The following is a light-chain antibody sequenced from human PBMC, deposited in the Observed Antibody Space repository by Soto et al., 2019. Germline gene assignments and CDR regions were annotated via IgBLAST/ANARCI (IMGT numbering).Light chain of an antibody. J-gene: IGKJ4*01. V-gene: IGKV3-15*01. CDR1: QDIRSS. CDR3: QQYNNWPRAT. CDR2: GAS. Sequence: EIVMTQSPATLSVSPGERVTLSCRASQDIRSSLAWYQQKPGQAPRLLIYGASIRATGVPARFSGSGSGTEFNLTISSLQSEDFGVYYCQQYNNWPRATFGGGTKVDIK.